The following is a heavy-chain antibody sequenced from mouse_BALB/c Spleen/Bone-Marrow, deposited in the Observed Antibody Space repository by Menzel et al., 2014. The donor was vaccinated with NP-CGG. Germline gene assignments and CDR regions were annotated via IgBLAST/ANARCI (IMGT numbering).Heavy chain of an antibody. CDR3: VRQDYDYPMDY. V-gene: IGHV10-1*01. Sequence: DVKLVESGGGLVQSKGSLKLSCAASGFTFNIYAMNWVRQAPRKGWERSARISSKSTNYTTCYTDSVKDRFTISSDNSQSMLYLQMNSLKTEDTAIYYCVRQDYDYPMDYWGQGTSVTVSS. CDR1: GFTFNIYA. D-gene: IGHD2-4*01. J-gene: IGHJ4*01. CDR2: ISSKSTNYTT.